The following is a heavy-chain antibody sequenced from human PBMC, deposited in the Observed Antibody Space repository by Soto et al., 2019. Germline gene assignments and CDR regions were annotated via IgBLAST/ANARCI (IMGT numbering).Heavy chain of an antibody. CDR1: GGSFSGYY. V-gene: IGHV4-34*01. J-gene: IGHJ5*02. CDR3: ARYQRGYSGYGRSLDP. CDR2: INHSGST. Sequence: SETLSLTCAVYGGSFSGYYWSWIRQPPGKGLEWIGEINHSGSTNYNPSLKSRVTISVDTSKNQFSLKLSSVTAADTAVYFCARYQRGYSGYGRSLDPWGQGTLVTVSS. D-gene: IGHD5-12*01.